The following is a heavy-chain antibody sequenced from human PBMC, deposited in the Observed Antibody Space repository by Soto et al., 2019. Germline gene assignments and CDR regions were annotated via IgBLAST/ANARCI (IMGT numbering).Heavy chain of an antibody. CDR3: ARDRALPLGQCWYSGPKHYDFDS. CDR1: GFTFSSHW. CDR2: IKEDGREK. Sequence: EVPLVESGGDLVQPGRSLRLSCAASGFTFSSHWMSWVRQAPGKGLQWVANIKEDGREKYYVDSVKGRFTISRDNVKNSLYLQMNSLRVEDTAVYYCARDRALPLGQCWYSGPKHYDFDSWGQGTLVTVSS. J-gene: IGHJ4*02. V-gene: IGHV3-7*01. D-gene: IGHD6-13*01.